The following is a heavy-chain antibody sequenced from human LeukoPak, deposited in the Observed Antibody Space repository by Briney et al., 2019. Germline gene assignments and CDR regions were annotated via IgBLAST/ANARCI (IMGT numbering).Heavy chain of an antibody. V-gene: IGHV1-2*06. CDR2: INPNSGGT. D-gene: IGHD4-11*01. J-gene: IGHJ4*02. CDR1: GYTFTGYY. Sequence: GASVKVSCKASGYTFTGYYMHWVRQAPGQGLEWMGRINPNSGGTNYAQKLQGRVTMTTDTSTSTAYMELRSLRSDDTAVYYCARDGSAYSNRLPPDYWGQGTLVTVSS. CDR3: ARDGSAYSNRLPPDY.